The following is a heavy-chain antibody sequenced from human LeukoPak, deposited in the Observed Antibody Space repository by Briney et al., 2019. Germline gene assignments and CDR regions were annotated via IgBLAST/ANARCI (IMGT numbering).Heavy chain of an antibody. D-gene: IGHD5-12*01. J-gene: IGHJ4*02. CDR2: ISYDGSNK. CDR1: GFTFSSYA. V-gene: IGHV3-30*04. CDR3: ARDQRGVATMGGFDY. Sequence: GGSLRLSCAASGFTFSSYAMHWVRQAPGKGLEWVAVISYDGSNKYYADSVKGRFTISRDNSKNTLYLQMNSLRAEDTAVYYCARDQRGVATMGGFDYWGQGTLVTVSS.